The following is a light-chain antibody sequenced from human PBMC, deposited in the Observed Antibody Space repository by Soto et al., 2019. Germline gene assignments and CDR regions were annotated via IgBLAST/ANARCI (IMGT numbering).Light chain of an antibody. V-gene: IGKV3D-15*01. CDR2: GAS. J-gene: IGKJ4*01. Sequence: EIVMTQSPATLSVSPGERATLSCRASQSVSRYLAWYQQKPGQAPRLLIYGASTRATGIPARFSGSGSGTEFPLTISSLQSEDFAVYYCQQYNKWPLTFGGGTKVDIK. CDR1: QSVSRY. CDR3: QQYNKWPLT.